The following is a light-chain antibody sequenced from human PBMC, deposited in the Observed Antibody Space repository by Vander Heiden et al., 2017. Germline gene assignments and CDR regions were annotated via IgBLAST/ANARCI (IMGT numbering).Light chain of an antibody. CDR3: QQYNNWPPWM. J-gene: IGKJ1*01. CDR1: LSVTTS. CDR2: GAS. V-gene: IGKV3-15*01. Sequence: EILMTQSPATLSVSAGERVTLSCRASLSVTTSLAWYQQKPGQPPRLLIYGASTRATGVPVRFSGSGYGTEFTLTISSLQSEDFAFYFCQQYNNWPPWMFGQGTKVEIK.